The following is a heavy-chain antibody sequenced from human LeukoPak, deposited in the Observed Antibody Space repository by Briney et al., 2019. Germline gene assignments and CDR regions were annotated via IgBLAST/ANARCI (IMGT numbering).Heavy chain of an antibody. CDR2: IKQDGSEK. V-gene: IGHV3-7*01. D-gene: IGHD3-3*01. Sequence: GSLRLSCAASGFTLSSYWMSWVRQAPGKGLEWVANIKQDGSEKYYVDSVKGRFTISRDNAKNSLYLQMNSLRAEDTAVYYCAREGTYYDFWSGDIWGQGTMVTVSS. CDR3: AREGTYYDFWSGDI. CDR1: GFTLSSYW. J-gene: IGHJ3*02.